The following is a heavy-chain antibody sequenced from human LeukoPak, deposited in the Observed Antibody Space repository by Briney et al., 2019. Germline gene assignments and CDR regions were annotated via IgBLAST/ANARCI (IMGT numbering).Heavy chain of an antibody. CDR1: GGSINSNY. Sequence: SETLSLTCTVSGGSINSNYWTWIRQPAGKGLEWIGRISTSGITNYSPSLKSRVTISLDNSKNQFSQILASVTAADTALYYCAREASIAAAGWISDYWGQGTLVTVSS. J-gene: IGHJ4*02. CDR2: ISTSGIT. V-gene: IGHV4-4*07. CDR3: AREASIAAAGWISDY. D-gene: IGHD6-13*01.